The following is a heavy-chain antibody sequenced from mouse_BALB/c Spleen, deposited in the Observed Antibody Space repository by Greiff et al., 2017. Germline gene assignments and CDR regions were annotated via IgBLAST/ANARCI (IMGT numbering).Heavy chain of an antibody. D-gene: IGHD4-1*02. CDR3: ARYPTGYYAMDY. CDR1: GFTFSSFG. J-gene: IGHJ4*01. Sequence: EVQVVESGGGLVQPGGSRKLSCAASGFTFSSFGMHWVRQAPEKGLEWVAYISSGSSTIYYADTVKGRFTISRDNPKNTLFLQMTSLRSEDTAMYYCARYPTGYYAMDYWGQGTSVTVSS. V-gene: IGHV5-17*02. CDR2: ISSGSSTI.